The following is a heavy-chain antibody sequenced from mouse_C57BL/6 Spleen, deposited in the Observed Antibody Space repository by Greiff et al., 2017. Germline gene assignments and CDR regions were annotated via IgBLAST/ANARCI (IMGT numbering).Heavy chain of an antibody. V-gene: IGHV1-20*01. J-gene: IGHJ4*01. Sequence: EVQLQQSGPELVKPGDSVKISCKASGYSFTGYFMNWVMQSHGKSLEWIGRINPYNGDTFYNQKFKGKATLTVDKSSSTAHMELRSLTSEDSAVYYCARFITTVVATNNYAMDYWGQGTSVTVSS. CDR1: GYSFTGYF. D-gene: IGHD1-1*01. CDR3: ARFITTVVATNNYAMDY. CDR2: INPYNGDT.